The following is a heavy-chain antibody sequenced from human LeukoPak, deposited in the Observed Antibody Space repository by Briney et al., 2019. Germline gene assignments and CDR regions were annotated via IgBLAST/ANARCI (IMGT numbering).Heavy chain of an antibody. CDR1: GGSISSYY. J-gene: IGHJ4*02. CDR3: ASSMAVFPTQ. D-gene: IGHD5-24*01. V-gene: IGHV4-59*01. Sequence: SETLSLTSTVSGGSISSYYCSWIRQPPGKGLEWIGYIYYSGGTNYNPSLTSLFTISVDTSKNQFSLKLSSVTAADTAVYYCASSMAVFPTQWGRETLVTVSS. CDR2: IYYSGGT.